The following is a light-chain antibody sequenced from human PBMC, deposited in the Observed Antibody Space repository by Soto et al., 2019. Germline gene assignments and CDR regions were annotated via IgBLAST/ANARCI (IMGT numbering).Light chain of an antibody. J-gene: IGKJ5*01. V-gene: IGKV1-39*01. Sequence: DIQMTQSPSSLSASVGDRVTITCRASQSIRTYLNWYQQKPGKAPKLLICAASNLQSGVPSRFSGSGSGTDFSLTISSLQPEDFATYFCQQTSNMPVTFGQGTRLEIK. CDR3: QQTSNMPVT. CDR2: AAS. CDR1: QSIRTY.